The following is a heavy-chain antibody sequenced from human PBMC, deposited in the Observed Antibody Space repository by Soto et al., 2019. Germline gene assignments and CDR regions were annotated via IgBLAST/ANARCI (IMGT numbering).Heavy chain of an antibody. CDR1: GSTFTNYG. V-gene: IGHV1-18*01. J-gene: IGHJ4*02. Sequence: QVQLAQSGGEVKKLGASLKVSCKASGSTFTNYGISWVRQAPGQGLEWMGWISPYNGHTNSAQKFQDRMSMTTDTSTATAYMELRSLRTDDTVVYYCARDHPFIVATMSIDFWGQGTLVSVS. CDR3: ARDHPFIVATMSIDF. D-gene: IGHD5-12*01. CDR2: ISPYNGHT.